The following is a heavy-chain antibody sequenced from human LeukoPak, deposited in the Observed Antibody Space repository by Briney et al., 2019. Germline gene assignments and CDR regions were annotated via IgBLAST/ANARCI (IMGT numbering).Heavy chain of an antibody. CDR1: GYTFTSYD. Sequence: GASVKVSCKDSGYTFTSYDINWVRQATGQGLEWMGWMNPNSGNTGYAQKVQGRVTITRNTSISTDYMELSRLREKDTAVYYCARGPVVVPAADYYYYYMDVWGKGTTVTVSS. V-gene: IGHV1-8*03. CDR2: MNPNSGNT. D-gene: IGHD2-2*01. J-gene: IGHJ6*03. CDR3: ARGPVVVPAADYYYYYMDV.